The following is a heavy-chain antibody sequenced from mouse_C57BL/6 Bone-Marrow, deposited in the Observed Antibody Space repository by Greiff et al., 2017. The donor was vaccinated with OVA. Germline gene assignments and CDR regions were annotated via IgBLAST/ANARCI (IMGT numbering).Heavy chain of an antibody. V-gene: IGHV1-59*01. D-gene: IGHD1-1*01. J-gene: IGHJ2*01. CDR3: AKGGDITTDDY. Sequence: QVQLQQPGAELVRPGTSVKLSCKASGYTFTSYWMHWVKQRPGQGLEWIGVIDPSDSYTTYNQKFKGKATLTVDTSSSAAYMQLSSLTSEDSAVYYCAKGGDITTDDYWGQGTTLTVSS. CDR2: IDPSDSYT. CDR1: GYTFTSYW.